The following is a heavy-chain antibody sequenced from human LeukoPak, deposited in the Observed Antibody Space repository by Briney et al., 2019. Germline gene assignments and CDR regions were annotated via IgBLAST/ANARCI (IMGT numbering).Heavy chain of an antibody. D-gene: IGHD5-18*01. V-gene: IGHV5-51*01. Sequence: GESLKISCKGSGYSFTSYWIGWVRQMPGKGLGWMGIIYPGDSDTRYSPSFQGQVTISADKSISTAYLQWSSLKASDTAMYYCARNGYSYGGYYYYYMDVWGKGTTVTVSS. CDR1: GYSFTSYW. CDR2: IYPGDSDT. J-gene: IGHJ6*03. CDR3: ARNGYSYGGYYYYYMDV.